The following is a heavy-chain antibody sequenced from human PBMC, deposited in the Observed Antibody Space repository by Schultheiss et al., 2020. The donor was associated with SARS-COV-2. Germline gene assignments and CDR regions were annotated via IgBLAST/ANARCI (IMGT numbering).Heavy chain of an antibody. D-gene: IGHD2-21*01. CDR2: IYYSGST. Sequence: SETLSLTCTVSGGSISSGSYYWSWIRQPAGKGLEWIGYIYYSGSTYYNPSLKSRVTISVDTSKNQFSLKLSSVTAADTAVYYCGAVIGGNYFDYWGQGTLVTVSS. V-gene: IGHV4-61*10. CDR3: GAVIGGNYFDY. CDR1: GGSISSGSYY. J-gene: IGHJ4*02.